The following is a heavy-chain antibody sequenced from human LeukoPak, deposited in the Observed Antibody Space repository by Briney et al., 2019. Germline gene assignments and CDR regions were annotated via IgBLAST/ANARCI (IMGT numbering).Heavy chain of an antibody. Sequence: GGSLRLSCAASGFTFSDYYMTWVRQAAGKGLEWVSYISGSSGDINYSDSVKGRFTISRDNAKNSLYLQMNSLRAEDTAVYYCTRDPRRLDYLGQETLVTDSS. J-gene: IGHJ4*02. V-gene: IGHV3-11*05. CDR3: TRDPRRLDY. CDR2: ISGSSGDI. CDR1: GFTFSDYY.